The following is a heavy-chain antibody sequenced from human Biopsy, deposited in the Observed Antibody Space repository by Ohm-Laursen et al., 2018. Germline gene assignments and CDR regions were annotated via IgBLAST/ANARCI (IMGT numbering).Heavy chain of an antibody. CDR2: INPSGSTT. Sequence: SSVKVSCKAFGYSFTSYYMHWVRQAPGQGLEWMGMINPSGSTTSYPQIFQGRVTMTRDTSKSTVYMELSSLRSADTAVYFCARNTGWYGDLYYFDYWGQGTLVTVSS. CDR3: ARNTGWYGDLYYFDY. CDR1: GYSFTSYY. D-gene: IGHD6-19*01. J-gene: IGHJ4*02. V-gene: IGHV1-46*01.